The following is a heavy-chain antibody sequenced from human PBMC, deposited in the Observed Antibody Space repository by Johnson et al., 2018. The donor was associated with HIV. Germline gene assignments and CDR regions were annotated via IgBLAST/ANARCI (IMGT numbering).Heavy chain of an antibody. CDR2: IRNDGSNK. CDR3: AKVAI. V-gene: IGHV3-30*02. Sequence: QVLLVESGGGVVQPGGSLRLSCAASGFTFSTYGIHWVRQAPGKGLEWVAFIRNDGSNKYYAESVKGRVTISRDNSKNTLYLQMNSLRAEDTAVYYCAKVAIWGQGTMVTVSS. CDR1: GFTFSTYG. J-gene: IGHJ3*02.